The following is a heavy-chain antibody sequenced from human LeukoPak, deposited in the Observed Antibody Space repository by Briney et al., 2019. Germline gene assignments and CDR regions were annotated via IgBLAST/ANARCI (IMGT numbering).Heavy chain of an antibody. V-gene: IGHV3-30*18. CDR3: AKDLEGYCSGLDY. D-gene: IGHD2-15*01. CDR1: GFTFSSYG. CDR2: ISYDGSNK. Sequence: GGSLRLSCAASGFTFSSYGMHWVRQAPGKGLEWVAVISYDGSNKYYADSVKGGFTISRDNSKNTLYLQMNSLRAEDTAVYYCAKDLEGYCSGLDYWGQGTLVTVSS. J-gene: IGHJ4*02.